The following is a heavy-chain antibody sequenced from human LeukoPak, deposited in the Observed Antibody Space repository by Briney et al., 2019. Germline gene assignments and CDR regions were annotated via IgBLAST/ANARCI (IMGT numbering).Heavy chain of an antibody. CDR2: IVVGSGNT. Sequence: SVKVSCKASGFTFTSSAVQWVRQARGQRLEWIGWIVVGSGNTNYAQKFQERVTITRDMSTSTAYMELSSLRSEDTAVYYCAAAPRDGGYHFGYWGQGTLVTVSS. CDR3: AAAPRDGGYHFGY. CDR1: GFTFTSSA. V-gene: IGHV1-58*01. J-gene: IGHJ4*02. D-gene: IGHD5-12*01.